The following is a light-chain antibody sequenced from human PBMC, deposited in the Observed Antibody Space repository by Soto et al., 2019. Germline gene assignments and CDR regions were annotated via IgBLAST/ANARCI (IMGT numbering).Light chain of an antibody. CDR1: SRDVGSYNY. CDR3: SSYTSTSTVV. CDR2: EVT. V-gene: IGLV2-14*01. Sequence: QSVLTQPASVSGSPGQSITISCRGTSRDVGSYNYVSWYQQHPGKAPKLMIYEVTNRPSGISNRFSGPKSGNTASLTISGLQAEDEADYYCSSYTSTSTVVFGTGTKV. J-gene: IGLJ1*01.